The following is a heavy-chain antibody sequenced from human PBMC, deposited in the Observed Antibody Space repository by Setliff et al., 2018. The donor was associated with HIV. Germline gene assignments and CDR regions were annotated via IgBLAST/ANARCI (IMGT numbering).Heavy chain of an antibody. Sequence: GESLKISCKASGYSFTTYWIAWVRQMPGKGLEWMGIIYPSDSDTRYSPSFQGQVTISADKSISTAYLQWNSLKASDTALYYCARSPRDSSGWFGEGDYWGQGTLVPSPQ. J-gene: IGHJ4*02. CDR3: ARSPRDSSGWFGEGDY. CDR2: IYPSDSDT. V-gene: IGHV5-51*01. D-gene: IGHD6-19*01. CDR1: GYSFTTYW.